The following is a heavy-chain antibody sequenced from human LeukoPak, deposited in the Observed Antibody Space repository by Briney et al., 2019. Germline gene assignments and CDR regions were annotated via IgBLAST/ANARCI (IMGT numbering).Heavy chain of an antibody. Sequence: GGSLRLSCAASGFTFSSYWMHWVRQTPGKGLVWVSRINTDGSNTRYADSVKGRFTISRDNSKNTLYLQMNSLRAEDTAVYYCARMVVDTAMVTDYWGQGTLVTVSS. CDR3: ARMVVDTAMVTDY. D-gene: IGHD5-18*01. V-gene: IGHV3-74*01. CDR2: INTDGSNT. J-gene: IGHJ4*02. CDR1: GFTFSSYW.